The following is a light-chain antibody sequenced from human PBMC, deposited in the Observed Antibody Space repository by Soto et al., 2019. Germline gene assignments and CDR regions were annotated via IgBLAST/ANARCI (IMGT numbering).Light chain of an antibody. Sequence: DIQLTQSPSFLSASGGDRVTITCRASQGISSYLAWYQQKPGKAPKLLIYAASTLQSGVPSRYSGSGSGTEFTLTISSLQPEDFATYYCQQLNSYLSYTFGQGTKLEIK. CDR2: AAS. V-gene: IGKV1-9*01. CDR1: QGISSY. CDR3: QQLNSYLSYT. J-gene: IGKJ2*01.